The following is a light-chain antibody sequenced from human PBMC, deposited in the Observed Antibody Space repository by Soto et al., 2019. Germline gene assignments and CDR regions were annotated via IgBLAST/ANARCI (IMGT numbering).Light chain of an antibody. CDR3: QQYHTDWT. CDR2: AAS. V-gene: IGKV1-5*01. Sequence: DIPKTPAPSPPSATVGDTVNLPCPASESIDNWLAWYQQKPGKAPKLLIFAASTLVRGVPSRFSGRGSGTEFTLTISSLQADDYATFYCQQYHTDWTFGQGTKVDIK. CDR1: ESIDNW. J-gene: IGKJ1*01.